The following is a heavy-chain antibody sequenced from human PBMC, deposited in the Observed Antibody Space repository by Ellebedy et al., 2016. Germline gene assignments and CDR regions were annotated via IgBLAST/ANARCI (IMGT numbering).Heavy chain of an antibody. CDR3: ARGKGLQLWFIYYFDY. CDR2: IDGGSGKT. J-gene: IGHJ4*02. D-gene: IGHD3-10*01. V-gene: IGHV1-3*01. CDR1: GYTFTGYP. Sequence: ASVKVSXKASGYTFTGYPIHWVRQVPGQRFEWMGWIDGGSGKTKYSEKFQGGVTITRDTSASRVYLDLSSLRPEDTAVYYCARGKGLQLWFIYYFDYWGQGTQVTVSS.